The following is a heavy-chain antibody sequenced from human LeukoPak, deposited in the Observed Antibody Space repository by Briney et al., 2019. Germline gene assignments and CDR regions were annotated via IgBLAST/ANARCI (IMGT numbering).Heavy chain of an antibody. V-gene: IGHV7-4-1*02. J-gene: IGHJ6*02. CDR2: INTNTGKP. CDR3: ARVDTAMVYYYYYGMDV. CDR1: GYTFTSYA. Sequence: ASVKVSCKASGYTFTSYAMNWVRQAPGQGLEGMGWINTNTGKPTYAQGFTGRFVFSLDTSVSTAYLQISSLKAEDTAVYYCARVDTAMVYYYYYGMDVWGQGTPVTVSS. D-gene: IGHD5-18*01.